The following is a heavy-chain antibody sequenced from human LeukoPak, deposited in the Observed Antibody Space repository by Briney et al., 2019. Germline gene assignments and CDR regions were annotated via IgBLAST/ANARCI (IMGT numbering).Heavy chain of an antibody. CDR1: GGSFSGYY. CDR2: INHSGST. J-gene: IGHJ5*02. CDR3: ARGPQLWLRGDWFDP. D-gene: IGHD5-18*01. Sequence: SETLSLTCAVYGGSFSGYYWSWIRQPPGKGLEWIGEINHSGSTNYNPSLKSRVTISVDTSKNQFSLKLSSVTAADTAVYYCARGPQLWLRGDWFDPWGQGTLVTVSS. V-gene: IGHV4-34*01.